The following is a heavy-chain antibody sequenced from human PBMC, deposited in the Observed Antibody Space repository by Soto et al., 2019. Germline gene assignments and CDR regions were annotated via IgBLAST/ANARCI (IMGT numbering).Heavy chain of an antibody. CDR2: INAGNGNT. Sequence: ASVKVSCKASGYTFTSYAMHWVRQAPRQRLEWMGWINAGNGNTKYSQKFQGRVTITRDTSASTAYMELSSLRSEDTAVYYCARSNYDYIWGSYRPGLDYWGQGTLVTVSS. D-gene: IGHD3-16*02. CDR3: ARSNYDYIWGSYRPGLDY. J-gene: IGHJ4*02. V-gene: IGHV1-3*01. CDR1: GYTFTSYA.